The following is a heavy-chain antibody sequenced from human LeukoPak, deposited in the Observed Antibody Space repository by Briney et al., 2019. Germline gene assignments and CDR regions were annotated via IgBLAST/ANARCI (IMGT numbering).Heavy chain of an antibody. V-gene: IGHV3-23*01. Sequence: GGSLRLSYATSGFTFSGFAMRWVRRTPGKGLEWVSRISGSGDNTLYADSVKGRFTISRDNSKNTLYLEMNSLRAEDTAIYYCAKMKGHPLPKYYVDVWGQGTTVTVSS. D-gene: IGHD1-26*01. CDR3: AKMKGHPLPKYYVDV. CDR2: ISGSGDNT. J-gene: IGHJ6*01. CDR1: GFTFSGFA.